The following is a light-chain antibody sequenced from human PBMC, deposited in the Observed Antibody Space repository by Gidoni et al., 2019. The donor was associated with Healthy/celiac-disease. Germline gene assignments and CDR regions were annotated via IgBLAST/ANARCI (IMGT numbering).Light chain of an antibody. Sequence: QSALTQPASVSGSPGQSITIACTRTSSDVGGYNYVSWYQQHPGNAPKLMIYEVSNRPSGVSNRFSGSKSGNTASLTISGLQAEDEADYYCSSYTSSSTLVFGGGTKLTVL. CDR3: SSYTSSSTLV. V-gene: IGLV2-14*01. CDR1: SSDVGGYNY. CDR2: EVS. J-gene: IGLJ2*01.